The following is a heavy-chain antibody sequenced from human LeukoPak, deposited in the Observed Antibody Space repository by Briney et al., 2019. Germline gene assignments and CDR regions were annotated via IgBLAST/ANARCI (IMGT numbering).Heavy chain of an antibody. CDR3: TRGYYEPFDR. V-gene: IGHV4-59*02. CDR1: GGCVSSSH. CDR2: VDYSGST. J-gene: IGHJ4*02. Sequence: NPSETLSLNCTVSGGCVSSSHWNWIRQPPGKGLEWIGNVDYSGSTKYNPSLRSRVTMSLDTSNNQFSLKLRSVTASDTALYYCTRGYYEPFDRWGQGTLVTVSS. D-gene: IGHD3-22*01.